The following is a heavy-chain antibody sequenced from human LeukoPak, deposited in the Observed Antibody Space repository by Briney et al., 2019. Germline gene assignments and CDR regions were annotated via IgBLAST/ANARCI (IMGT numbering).Heavy chain of an antibody. Sequence: GGSLRLSCAGSGFTFGDSTLSWVRQAPRKGLEWVGFIRSKDYGGATEYAASVKGRFTISRDDSKNIAYLQMNRLTIEDTAVYYCNTVVKYRGNYEVGLYHYALDVWGQGTTVTVSS. CDR3: NTVVKYRGNYEVGLYHYALDV. V-gene: IGHV3-49*04. CDR2: IRSKDYGGAT. D-gene: IGHD1-7*01. CDR1: GFTFGDST. J-gene: IGHJ6*02.